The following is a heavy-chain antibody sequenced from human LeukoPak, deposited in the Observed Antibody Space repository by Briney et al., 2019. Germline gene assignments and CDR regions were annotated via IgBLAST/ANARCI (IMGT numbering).Heavy chain of an antibody. V-gene: IGHV3-66*01. D-gene: IGHD4-17*01. CDR1: GFTVSSNY. CDR2: IYSGGST. J-gene: IGHJ4*02. Sequence: GGSLRLSCAASGFTVSSNYVSWVRQAPGKGLEWVSVIYSGGSTYYADSVKGRFTISRDNSKNTLYLQMNSLRAEDTAVYYCASTFYGDSPPYWGQGTLVTVSS. CDR3: ASTFYGDSPPY.